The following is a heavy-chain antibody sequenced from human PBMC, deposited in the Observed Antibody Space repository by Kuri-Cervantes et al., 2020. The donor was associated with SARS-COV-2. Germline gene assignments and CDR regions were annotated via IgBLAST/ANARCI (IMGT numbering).Heavy chain of an antibody. J-gene: IGHJ6*03. Sequence: LSLTCAASGFTFSSYNMNWVRQAPGKGLEWVSSISSSRNYIYYADSVRGRFTISRDNAKNSLYLQMNSLRAEDTAVYYCAKPKPTFIVVPAASYYYMDVWGKGTTVTISS. V-gene: IGHV3-21*04. CDR1: GFTFSSYN. CDR3: AKPKPTFIVVPAASYYYMDV. CDR2: ISSSRNYI. D-gene: IGHD2-2*01.